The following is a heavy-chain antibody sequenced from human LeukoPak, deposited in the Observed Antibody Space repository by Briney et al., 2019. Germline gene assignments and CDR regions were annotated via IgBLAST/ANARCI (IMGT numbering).Heavy chain of an antibody. J-gene: IGHJ4*02. D-gene: IGHD6-13*01. Sequence: SETLSLTCAVYGGSFSGYYWSWSRQPPGKGLEGIGGINHSGSTNYNPSLMRRGTISLDTSKNQFSLKLSSVTAADPAVSYCARGFFGIVAAGPYAITYWGKRTLVTASS. CDR2: INHSGST. V-gene: IGHV4-34*01. CDR3: ARGFFGIVAAGPYAITY. CDR1: GGSFSGYY.